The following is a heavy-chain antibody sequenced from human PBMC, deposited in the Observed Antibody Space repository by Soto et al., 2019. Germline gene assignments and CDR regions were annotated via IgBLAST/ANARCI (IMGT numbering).Heavy chain of an antibody. J-gene: IGHJ4*02. Sequence: SETLSLTCAVSGGSISNCCYSWSWIRQPPGKGLEWIGYMYHSGSTYYNPSLKSRVTISIDRSKNQFSLKLSSVTAADTAVYYCARRYGTTFDYWGQGTLVTVSS. CDR1: GGSISNCCYS. D-gene: IGHD1-7*01. CDR2: MYHSGST. CDR3: ARRYGTTFDY. V-gene: IGHV4-30-2*01.